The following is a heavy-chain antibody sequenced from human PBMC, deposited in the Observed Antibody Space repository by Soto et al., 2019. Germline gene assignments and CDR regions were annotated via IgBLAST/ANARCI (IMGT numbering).Heavy chain of an antibody. CDR2: MNPNSGNT. Sequence: QVQLVQSGAEVKKPGASVKVSCKASGYTFTSYDINWVRQATGQGLEWMGWMNPNSGNTGYAQKLQGGVAMTRNTSISTAYMELSGLRSEDTAVYYCARERTVAGKDYWGQGTLVTVSS. D-gene: IGHD6-19*01. CDR1: GYTFTSYD. J-gene: IGHJ4*02. CDR3: ARERTVAGKDY. V-gene: IGHV1-8*01.